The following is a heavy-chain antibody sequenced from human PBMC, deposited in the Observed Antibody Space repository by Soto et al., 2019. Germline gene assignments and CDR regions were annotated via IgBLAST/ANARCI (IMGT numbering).Heavy chain of an antibody. Sequence: QVQLVQSGAEVKKPGSSVKVSCKTSGFPFSSFTISWVRQAPGQGLEWMGGIIPIFGTTHYAQQFQGRVTILADQPTCTAYIELSSLRSEDTAVYYCAKIVATSQGLGYYNYHGGDVWGQGTTVTVSS. CDR1: GFPFSSFT. V-gene: IGHV1-69*01. CDR3: AKIVATSQGLGYYNYHGGDV. J-gene: IGHJ6*02. D-gene: IGHD5-12*01. CDR2: IIPIFGTT.